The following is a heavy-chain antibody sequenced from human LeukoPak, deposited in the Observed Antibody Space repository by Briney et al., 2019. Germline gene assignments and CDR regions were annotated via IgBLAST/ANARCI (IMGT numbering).Heavy chain of an antibody. CDR3: TTGTY. J-gene: IGHJ4*02. V-gene: IGHV3-15*01. CDR1: GFTFSNPW. Sequence: PGGSLRLSCAASGFTFSNPWMSWVRQAPGKGLEWVGRIRSKTDSGTADYAAPVKDRIIISRDDSKNTLYLQMNSLKNEDTAVYYCTTGTYWGQGTLVTVSS. CDR2: IRSKTDSGTA.